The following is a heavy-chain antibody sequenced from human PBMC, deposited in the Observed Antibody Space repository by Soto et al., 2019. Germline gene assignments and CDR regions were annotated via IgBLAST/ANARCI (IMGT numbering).Heavy chain of an antibody. V-gene: IGHV1-69*06. CDR3: ATYVVVPAAILYSDAFDI. CDR1: GGTVSSYA. Sequence: SVKVSCKASGGTVSSYAISWVRQAPGQGLEWMGGIIPIFGTANYAQKFQGRVTITADKSTSTAYMELSGLRSEDTAVYYCATYVVVPAAILYSDAFDIWGKGTMVTVSS. D-gene: IGHD2-2*02. CDR2: IIPIFGTA. J-gene: IGHJ3*02.